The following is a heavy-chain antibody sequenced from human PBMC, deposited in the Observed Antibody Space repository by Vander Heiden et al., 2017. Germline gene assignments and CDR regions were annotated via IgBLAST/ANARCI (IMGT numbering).Heavy chain of an antibody. CDR1: GGSVYSFSYS. Sequence: QLQLQESGPGLVKPSETLSLTCTVSGGSVYSFSYSWGWIRQPPGEGLEWIGYICSNGDTYYNPSLESRVTISVDTSKNQFSLKLSSVTAADTAVYYCARQTYRSFAPWGQGVLVTVSS. D-gene: IGHD3-16*02. V-gene: IGHV4-39*01. CDR3: ARQTYRSFAP. CDR2: ICSNGDT. J-gene: IGHJ5*02.